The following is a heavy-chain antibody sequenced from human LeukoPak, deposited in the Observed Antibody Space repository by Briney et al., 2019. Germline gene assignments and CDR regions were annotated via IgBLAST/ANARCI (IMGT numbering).Heavy chain of an antibody. V-gene: IGHV3-30*03. D-gene: IGHD6-19*01. J-gene: IGHJ4*02. CDR2: ISYDGSNK. CDR3: ARGSYISGQRGPNDC. Sequence: GGSLRLSCAASGFTFSSYGMHWVRQAPGKGLEWVAVISYDGSNKYYADSVKGRFTISRDNSKNTLYLQMSSLRSEDTAVYYCARGSYISGQRGPNDCWGQGTLVTVSS. CDR1: GFTFSSYG.